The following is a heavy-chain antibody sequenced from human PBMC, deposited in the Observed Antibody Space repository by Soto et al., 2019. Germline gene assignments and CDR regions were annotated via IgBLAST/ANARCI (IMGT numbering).Heavy chain of an antibody. CDR3: ANELLEYSGYDSYAFDI. CDR1: GFSLSTSGVG. Sequence: QITLKESGPTLVKPTQTLTLTCTFSGFSLSTSGVGVGWIRQPPGKALEWLALIYWDDDKRYSPSLKSRLTIHKDTSKNQVVLTMTNMDPVDTATYYCANELLEYSGYDSYAFDIWGQGTMVTVSS. CDR2: IYWDDDK. V-gene: IGHV2-5*02. D-gene: IGHD5-12*01. J-gene: IGHJ3*02.